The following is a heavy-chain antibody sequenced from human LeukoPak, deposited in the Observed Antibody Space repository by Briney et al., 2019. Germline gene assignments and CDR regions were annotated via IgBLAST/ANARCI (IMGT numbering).Heavy chain of an antibody. D-gene: IGHD3-3*01. CDR3: ATNLSYDFWSGWVDI. Sequence: SETLSLTCAVYGGSFSSYYWGWIRQPPGKGLEWIGSIYYSGSTYYNPSLKSRVTISVDTSKNQFSLKLSSVTAADTAVYYCATNLSYDFWSGWVDIWGQGTMVTVSS. CDR2: IYYSGST. V-gene: IGHV4-39*01. J-gene: IGHJ3*02. CDR1: GGSFSSYY.